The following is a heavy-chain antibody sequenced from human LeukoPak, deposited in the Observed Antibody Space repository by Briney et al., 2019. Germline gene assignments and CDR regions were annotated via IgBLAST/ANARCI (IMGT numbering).Heavy chain of an antibody. D-gene: IGHD3-10*01. CDR1: GYTFTGYG. Sequence: GASVKVSCKASGYTFTGYGISWVRQAPGQGLEWMGWISAYNGNTNYAQKLQGRVTMTTDTSMSTAYMELRSLRSDDTAVYYCARDPYYYGSGSYSRWFDPWGQGTLVTVSS. V-gene: IGHV1-18*01. J-gene: IGHJ5*02. CDR2: ISAYNGNT. CDR3: ARDPYYYGSGSYSRWFDP.